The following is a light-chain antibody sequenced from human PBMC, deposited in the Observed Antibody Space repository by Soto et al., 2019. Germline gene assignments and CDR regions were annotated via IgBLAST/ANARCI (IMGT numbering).Light chain of an antibody. CDR3: SSYAGSNNLV. Sequence: QPVLTQPPSASGSPGQSVTLSCTGTSSDVGGYNYVSWYQQHPGKSPKLMIYEVSKRPSGVTDRFSGSKSGTTASLTVSGLQAEDEADYYCSSYAGSNNLVFGGGTKVTVL. J-gene: IGLJ2*01. V-gene: IGLV2-8*01. CDR2: EVS. CDR1: SSDVGGYNY.